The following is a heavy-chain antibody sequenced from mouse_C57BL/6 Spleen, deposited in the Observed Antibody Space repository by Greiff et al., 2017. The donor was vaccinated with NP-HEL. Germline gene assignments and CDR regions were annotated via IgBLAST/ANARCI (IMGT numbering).Heavy chain of an antibody. CDR1: GYAFSSSW. CDR3: ARGGNYGYFDV. V-gene: IGHV1-82*01. D-gene: IGHD2-1*01. J-gene: IGHJ1*03. Sequence: QVQLQQSGPELVKPGASVKISCKASGYAFSSSWMNWVKQRPGKGLEWIGRIYPGDGDTNYNGKFKGKATLTADKSSSTAYMQLSSLTSEDSAVYVCARGGNYGYFDVWGTGTTVTVSS. CDR2: IYPGDGDT.